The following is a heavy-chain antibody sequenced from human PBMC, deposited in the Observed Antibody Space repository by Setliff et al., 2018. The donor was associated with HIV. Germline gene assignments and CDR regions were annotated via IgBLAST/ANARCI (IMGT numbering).Heavy chain of an antibody. CDR2: IYYSGST. CDR1: GGSIGSSSYY. J-gene: IGHJ6*03. Sequence: LSLTCTVSGGSIGSSSYYWGWIRQPPGKGLEWIGSIYYSGSTYYNPSLKSRVTISVDTSKKQFSLKLSSVTAADTAVYFCARSRGGTTRGYMDVWGKGTTVTVSS. D-gene: IGHD4-17*01. V-gene: IGHV4-39*07. CDR3: ARSRGGTTRGYMDV.